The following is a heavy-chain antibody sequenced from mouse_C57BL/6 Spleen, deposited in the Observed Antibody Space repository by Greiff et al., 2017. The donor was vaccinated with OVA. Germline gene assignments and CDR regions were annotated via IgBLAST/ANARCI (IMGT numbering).Heavy chain of an antibody. CDR2: IDPSASYT. V-gene: IGHV1-69*01. D-gene: IGHD4-1*01. Sequence: VQLQQPGAELVMPGASVKLSCKASGYTFTSYWMHWVKQRPGQGLEWIGEIDPSASYTNYNQKFKGKSTLTVDKSSSTAYMQLSSLTSEDSAVYYCARRRGVTGTGFDYWGQGTTLTVSS. CDR3: ARRRGVTGTGFDY. J-gene: IGHJ2*01. CDR1: GYTFTSYW.